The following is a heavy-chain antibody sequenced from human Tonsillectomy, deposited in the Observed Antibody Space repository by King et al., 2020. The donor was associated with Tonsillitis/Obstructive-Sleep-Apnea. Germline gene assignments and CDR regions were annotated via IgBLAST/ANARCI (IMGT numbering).Heavy chain of an antibody. J-gene: IGHJ4*02. CDR1: GFTFSHFG. Sequence: VQLVKSGGGLVQPGGSLRLSCAASGFTFSHFGMNWVRQAPGKGLEWVSYIGSSGDSIFYADSVKGRFTISRDKAKNSLYLQMCSLGDEDTAVYSCARAITIAANNFDFWGKGTLVTVSS. CDR3: ARAITIAANNFDF. V-gene: IGHV3-48*02. D-gene: IGHD6-13*01. CDR2: IGSSGDSI.